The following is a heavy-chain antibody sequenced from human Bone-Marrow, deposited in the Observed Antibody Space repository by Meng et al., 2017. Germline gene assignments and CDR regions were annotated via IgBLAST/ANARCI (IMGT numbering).Heavy chain of an antibody. CDR2: IIHILGIA. J-gene: IGHJ3*02. CDR1: GGTFSSYT. Sequence: SVKVSCKASGGTFSSYTISWVRQAPGQGLEWMGRIIHILGIANYAQKFQGRVTITADKSTSTAYMELSSLRSEDTAVYYCARDTYSSSWYLASAFDIWGQGTMVTVSS. V-gene: IGHV1-69*04. CDR3: ARDTYSSSWYLASAFDI. D-gene: IGHD6-13*01.